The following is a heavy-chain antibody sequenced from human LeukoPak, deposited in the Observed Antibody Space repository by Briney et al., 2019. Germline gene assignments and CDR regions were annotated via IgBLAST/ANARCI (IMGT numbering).Heavy chain of an antibody. CDR3: ASSGAPTGYFDY. CDR1: GFTFSSYS. Sequence: KPGGSLRLSCAASGFTFSSYSMNWVRQAPGKGLEWVSSNSSSSSYIYYADSVKGRFTISRDNAKNSLYLQMNSLRAEDTAVYYCASSGAPTGYFDYWGQGTLVTVSS. V-gene: IGHV3-21*01. D-gene: IGHD3-10*01. J-gene: IGHJ4*02. CDR2: NSSSSSYI.